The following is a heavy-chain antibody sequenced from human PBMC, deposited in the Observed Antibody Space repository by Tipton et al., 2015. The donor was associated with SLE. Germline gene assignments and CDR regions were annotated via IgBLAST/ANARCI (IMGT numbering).Heavy chain of an antibody. D-gene: IGHD1-26*01. V-gene: IGHV3-48*03. CDR3: TIEYSGSDAFDF. Sequence: GSLRLSCAASGFRFSSYEMNWVRQAPGKGLEWVSYISGSGTNKYYADSVKGRFTISRDNAKNSLYLQMNSLRAEDTALYYCTIEYSGSDAFDFWGQGTLVTVSS. CDR1: GFRFSSYE. CDR2: ISGSGTNK. J-gene: IGHJ4*02.